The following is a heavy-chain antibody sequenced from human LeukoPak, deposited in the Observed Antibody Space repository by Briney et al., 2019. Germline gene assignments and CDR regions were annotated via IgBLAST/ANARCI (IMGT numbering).Heavy chain of an antibody. V-gene: IGHV3-23*01. D-gene: IGHD3-10*01. CDR3: AKDQDYYDSGGIDY. CDR2: ISGSGDNT. Sequence: PGGSLRLSCAASGFTFSSYAMNWVRQAPGKGLEWVSGISGSGDNTYYADSVKGRFTISRDNSKNTLYLQMNSLRAEDTAVYYCAKDQDYYDSGGIDYWGQGTLVTVSS. J-gene: IGHJ4*02. CDR1: GFTFSSYA.